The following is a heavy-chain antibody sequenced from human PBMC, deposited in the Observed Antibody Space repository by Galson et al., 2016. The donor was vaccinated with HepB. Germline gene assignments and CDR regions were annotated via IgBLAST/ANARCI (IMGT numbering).Heavy chain of an antibody. V-gene: IGHV4-4*08. CDR1: GGTFSGYY. D-gene: IGHD1-14*01. J-gene: IGHJ4*02. Sequence: SETLSLTCTVFGGTFSGYYWSWIRQPPGKGLEWIGYIYNNDYTAYNPSLKSRVTISVDTSKNQLSLKLTSVTAADTAVYFCARRPGQRDYWGQGTLVTVSS. CDR3: ARRPGQRDY. CDR2: IYNNDYT.